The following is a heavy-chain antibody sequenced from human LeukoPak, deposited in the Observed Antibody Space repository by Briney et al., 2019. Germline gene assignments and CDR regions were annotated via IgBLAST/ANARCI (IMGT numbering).Heavy chain of an antibody. CDR1: GFTFSSYA. Sequence: PGRSLRLSCAASGFTFSSYAMHWVRQAPGKGLEWVAVISYDGSNKYYADSVKGRFTISRDNSKNTLYLQMNSLRAEDTALYYCARGSRAIVSTKFARGRYMDVWGKGTTVTISS. D-gene: IGHD5/OR15-5a*01. CDR3: ARGSRAIVSTKFARGRYMDV. J-gene: IGHJ6*03. V-gene: IGHV3-30*04. CDR2: ISYDGSNK.